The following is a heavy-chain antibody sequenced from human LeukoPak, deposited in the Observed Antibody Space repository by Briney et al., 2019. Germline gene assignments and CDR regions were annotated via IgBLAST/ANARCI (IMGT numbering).Heavy chain of an antibody. D-gene: IGHD2-15*01. CDR1: GGTFSSYA. CDR3: ARRGGYCSGGSCCVYFDY. CDR2: IIPILGIA. V-gene: IGHV1-69*04. Sequence: ASVKVSCKASGGTFSSYAISWVRQAPGQGLEWMGRIIPILGIANYAQKFQGRVTITADKSTSTAYMELSSLRSEDTAVYYCARRGGYCSGGSCCVYFDYWGQGTLVTVSS. J-gene: IGHJ4*02.